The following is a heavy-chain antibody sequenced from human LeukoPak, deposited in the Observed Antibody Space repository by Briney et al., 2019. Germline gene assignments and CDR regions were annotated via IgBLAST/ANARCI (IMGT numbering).Heavy chain of an antibody. Sequence: SETLSLTCAVSGGSISSSNWWSWVRQPPGKGLEWIGEIYHSGSTDYNPSLKSRVTISVDTSKNQFSLKLSSVTAADTAVYYCARGLHGSYGGIYYYYYMDVWGKGTTVTVSS. D-gene: IGHD1-26*01. V-gene: IGHV4-4*02. J-gene: IGHJ6*03. CDR2: IYHSGST. CDR1: GGSISSSNW. CDR3: ARGLHGSYGGIYYYYYMDV.